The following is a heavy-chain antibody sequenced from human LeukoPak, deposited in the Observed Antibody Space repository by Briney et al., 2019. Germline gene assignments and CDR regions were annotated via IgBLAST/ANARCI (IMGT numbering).Heavy chain of an antibody. Sequence: PSETLSLTCTVSGGSISSYYWSWIRQPPGKGLEWIGYIYYSGSTYYNPSLKSRVTISVDTSKNQFSLKLSSVTAADTAVYYCARADSSGYRSFDYWGQGTLVTVSS. J-gene: IGHJ4*02. D-gene: IGHD3-22*01. CDR1: GGSISSYY. CDR3: ARADSSGYRSFDY. V-gene: IGHV4-30-4*01. CDR2: IYYSGST.